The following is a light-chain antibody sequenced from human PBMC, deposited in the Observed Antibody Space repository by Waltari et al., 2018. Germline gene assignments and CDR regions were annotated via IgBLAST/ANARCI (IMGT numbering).Light chain of an antibody. CDR1: SSDVGSYNY. Sequence: QSALTQPASVSGSPGQSITISCTGTSSDVGSYNYVSWYQQHPGQAPKLMIYDVSKRSSGVSNRFSGSKSGNTASLTISGLQAEDEADYYCSSYTSSSAVVFGGGTKLTVL. V-gene: IGLV2-14*01. J-gene: IGLJ2*01. CDR2: DVS. CDR3: SSYTSSSAVV.